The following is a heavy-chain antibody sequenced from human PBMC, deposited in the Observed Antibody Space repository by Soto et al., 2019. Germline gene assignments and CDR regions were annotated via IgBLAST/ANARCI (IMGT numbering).Heavy chain of an antibody. J-gene: IGHJ4*02. CDR1: GYTFTSYA. Sequence: QVPLVQSGAEVKKPGASVKVSCKASGYTFTSYALHWVRQAPGQRLEWMGWINAGNGNTKYSQKFQGRVTITRDTSASTAYTELSSLRSDDTAVYYCARGAVATAMVIVWGQGTLVTVSS. CDR3: ARGAVATAMVIV. D-gene: IGHD5-18*01. V-gene: IGHV1-3*01. CDR2: INAGNGNT.